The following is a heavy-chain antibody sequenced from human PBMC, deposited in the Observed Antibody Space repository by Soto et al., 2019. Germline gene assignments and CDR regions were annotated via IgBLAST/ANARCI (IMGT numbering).Heavy chain of an antibody. CDR2: IFYSGST. D-gene: IGHD6-19*01. CDR3: ARRYGWLYFDY. J-gene: IGHJ4*02. Sequence: SETLSLTCTVSGGSMSSSNWWNWVRQPPGKGLEWIGTIFYSGSTYYNPSLKSRVTISVDTSKNQFSLRLISVTAADTALYYCARRYGWLYFDYWGQGSLVTVSS. CDR1: GGSMSSSNW. V-gene: IGHV4-39*01.